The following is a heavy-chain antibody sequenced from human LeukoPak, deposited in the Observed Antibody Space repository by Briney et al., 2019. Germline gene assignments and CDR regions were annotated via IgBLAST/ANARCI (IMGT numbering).Heavy chain of an antibody. V-gene: IGHV3-21*01. CDR3: ARDSDWAFDY. D-gene: IGHD3-9*01. Sequence: GGSLRLSCAASGFTFSSYSMNWVRQAPGKGLEWVSSISSSSSYIYYADSVTGRFTVSRDSATNSLYLQMNDLKAEDTAVYYCARDSDWAFDYWGQGSLVTVSS. J-gene: IGHJ4*02. CDR1: GFTFSSYS. CDR2: ISSSSSYI.